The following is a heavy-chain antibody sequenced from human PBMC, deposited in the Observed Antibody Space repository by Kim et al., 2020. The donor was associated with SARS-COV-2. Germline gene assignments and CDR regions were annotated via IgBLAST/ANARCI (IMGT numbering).Heavy chain of an antibody. Sequence: SETLSLTCTVSGASISNYYWSWIRQPPGKGLEWIGYIYYGGDTNYNPSLKSRVTISVDTSKNQLSLKLSSVTAADTAAYYCATGIVVAIPYWGQGTLVIV. CDR3: ATGIVVAIPY. CDR1: GASISNYY. CDR2: IYYGGDT. J-gene: IGHJ4*02. V-gene: IGHV4-59*01. D-gene: IGHD1-26*01.